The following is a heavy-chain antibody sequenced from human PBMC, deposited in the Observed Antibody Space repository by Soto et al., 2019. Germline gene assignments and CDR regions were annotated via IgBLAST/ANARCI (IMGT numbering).Heavy chain of an antibody. Sequence: QVQLQESGPGLVKPSGTLSLICAVSGGSFSSSQWWSWVRQPPGKGREWIGEIYHSGSTNYKPSLKSRVSISMDKSKNQFSLRLTSVTAADTAIYYCVRGWGTVTSNYFDRWGQGTLVTVSS. CDR2: IYHSGST. V-gene: IGHV4-4*02. J-gene: IGHJ5*02. CDR1: GGSFSSSQW. D-gene: IGHD4-17*01. CDR3: VRGWGTVTSNYFDR.